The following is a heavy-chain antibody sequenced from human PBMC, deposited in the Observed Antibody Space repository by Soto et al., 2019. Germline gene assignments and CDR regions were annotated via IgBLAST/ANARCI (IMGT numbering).Heavy chain of an antibody. V-gene: IGHV3-53*02. CDR2: IYSGGST. CDR1: GFTVSSNY. J-gene: IGHJ3*02. D-gene: IGHD5-18*01. Sequence: EVQLVETGGGLIQPGGSLRLSCAASGFTVSSNYMSWVRQAPGKGLEWVSVIYSGGSTYYADSVKGRFTISRDNSKNTLYLQMNSLRAEATAVYYCARWIGVDTNGDRTLAFDIWGQGTMVTVSS. CDR3: ARWIGVDTNGDRTLAFDI.